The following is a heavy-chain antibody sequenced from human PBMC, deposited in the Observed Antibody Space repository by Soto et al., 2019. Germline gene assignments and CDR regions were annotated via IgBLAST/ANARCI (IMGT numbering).Heavy chain of an antibody. CDR1: GPSISSYY. CDR3: ARLTTMTLDY. J-gene: IGHJ4*02. CDR2: ICYSGST. D-gene: IGHD4-17*01. V-gene: IGHV4-59*08. Sequence: PSEPLSHTCTVSGPSISSYYWSWIRQPPGKGLEWIGYICYSGSTNYNPSLKSRVTISVDTSKNQFSLKLSSVTAADTAVYFCARLTTMTLDYWCQGNLVTVSS.